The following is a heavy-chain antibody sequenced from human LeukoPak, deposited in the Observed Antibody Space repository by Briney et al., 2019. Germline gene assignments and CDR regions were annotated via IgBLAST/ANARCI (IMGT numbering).Heavy chain of an antibody. CDR3: ARVMAARPRYYYYGMDV. CDR2: ISGSGGST. J-gene: IGHJ6*02. CDR1: GFTFSSYA. V-gene: IGHV3-23*01. Sequence: GGSLRLSCAASGFTFSSYAMSWVRQAPGKGLEWVSAISGSGGSTYYADSVKGRFTISRDNSKNTLYLQMNSLRAEDTAVYYCARVMAARPRYYYYGMDVWGQGTTVTVSS. D-gene: IGHD6-6*01.